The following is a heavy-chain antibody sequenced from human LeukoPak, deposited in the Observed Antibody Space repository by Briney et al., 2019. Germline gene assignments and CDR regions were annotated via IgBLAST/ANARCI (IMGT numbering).Heavy chain of an antibody. J-gene: IGHJ5*02. Sequence: SETLSLTCAVYGGSFSGYYWSWIRQPPRKGLEWIGEINHSGSTNYNPSLKSRVTISVDTSKNQFSLKLSSVTAADTAVYYCARLIRYSSSWYEGVDPWGQGTLVTVSS. D-gene: IGHD6-13*01. CDR1: GGSFSGYY. CDR2: INHSGST. CDR3: ARLIRYSSSWYEGVDP. V-gene: IGHV4-34*01.